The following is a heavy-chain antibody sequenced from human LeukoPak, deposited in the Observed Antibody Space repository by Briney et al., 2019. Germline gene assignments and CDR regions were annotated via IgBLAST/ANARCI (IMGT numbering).Heavy chain of an antibody. CDR3: ARGGKQWLAPFDY. CDR1: GGLIRNYY. CDR2: IYYTGST. J-gene: IGHJ4*02. D-gene: IGHD6-19*01. Sequence: PSETLSLTCSVSGGLIRNYYWSWIRQTPGKGLEWIGYIYYTGSTNYNPSLKSRVTISIDTSKNQFSLNVNPVTAADTAVYYCARGGKQWLAPFDYWGQGTLVTVSS. V-gene: IGHV4-59*01.